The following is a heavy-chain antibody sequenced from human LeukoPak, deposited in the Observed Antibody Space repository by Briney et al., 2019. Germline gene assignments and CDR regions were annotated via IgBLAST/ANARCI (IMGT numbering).Heavy chain of an antibody. D-gene: IGHD5-24*01. V-gene: IGHV1-69*06. CDR3: ARTSVDDYNWGMMGDAFDI. J-gene: IGHJ3*02. Sequence: ASVKVSCKASGGTFSSYAISWVRQAPGQGLEWMGGIIPIFGTANYAQKFQGRVTITADKSTSTAYMELSSLRSEDTAVYYCARTSVDDYNWGMMGDAFDIWGQGTMVAVSS. CDR1: GGTFSSYA. CDR2: IIPIFGTA.